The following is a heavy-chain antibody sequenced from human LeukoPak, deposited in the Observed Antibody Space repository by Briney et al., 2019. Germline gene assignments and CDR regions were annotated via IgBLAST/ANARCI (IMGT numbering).Heavy chain of an antibody. CDR3: ASQSSGPYDAFDI. V-gene: IGHV1-69*13. CDR1: GGTFSSYA. D-gene: IGHD3-22*01. J-gene: IGHJ3*02. Sequence: SVKVSCKASGGTFSSYAISWVRQAPGQGLEWMGWIIPIFGTANYAQKVQGRVTITADESTSTAYMELSSLRSEDTAVYYCASQSSGPYDAFDIWGQGTMVTVSS. CDR2: IIPIFGTA.